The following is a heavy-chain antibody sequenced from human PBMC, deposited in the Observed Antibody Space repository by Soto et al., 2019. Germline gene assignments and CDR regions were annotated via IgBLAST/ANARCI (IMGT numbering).Heavy chain of an antibody. V-gene: IGHV1-69*02. CDR3: ARAHPNILLDDGPFDY. J-gene: IGHJ4*02. D-gene: IGHD1-1*01. Sequence: GASVKVSCKASGGTFSSYTISWVRQAPGQGLEWMGRIIPILGIANYAQKFQGRVTITADKSTSTAYMELSSLRSEDTAVYYCARAHPNILLDDGPFDYWGQGTLVTVSS. CDR1: GGTFSSYT. CDR2: IIPILGIA.